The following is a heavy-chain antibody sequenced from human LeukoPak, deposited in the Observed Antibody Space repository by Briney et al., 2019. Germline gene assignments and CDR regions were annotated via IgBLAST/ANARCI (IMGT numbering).Heavy chain of an antibody. D-gene: IGHD6-13*01. Sequence: GGSLRLSCAASGFTVSSNYMGWVRQAPGKGLEWVANIKRDGSEKYYVDSVKGRFTISRDNAKNSLYLQMNSLRTEDTAVYYCARGRGSWYGVYFDYWGQGTLVTVSS. J-gene: IGHJ4*02. CDR3: ARGRGSWYGVYFDY. CDR1: GFTVSSNY. V-gene: IGHV3-7*01. CDR2: IKRDGSEK.